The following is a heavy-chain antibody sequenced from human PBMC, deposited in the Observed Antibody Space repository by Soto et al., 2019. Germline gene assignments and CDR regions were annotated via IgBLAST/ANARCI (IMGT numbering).Heavy chain of an antibody. Sequence: ASVKVSCKASGGTFSSYAISWVRQAPGQGLEWMGWISAYNGYTKYKQKFQGRVTMTTDTSKSTAYMELSRLRSDDTAVYYCARGQYYDILTDPDAPLYGMDVWGQGTTVTVSS. CDR3: ARGQYYDILTDPDAPLYGMDV. D-gene: IGHD3-9*01. J-gene: IGHJ6*02. CDR1: GGTFSSYA. V-gene: IGHV1-18*01. CDR2: ISAYNGYT.